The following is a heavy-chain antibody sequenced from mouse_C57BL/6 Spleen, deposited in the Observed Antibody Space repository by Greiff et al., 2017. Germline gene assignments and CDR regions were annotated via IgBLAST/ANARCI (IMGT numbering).Heavy chain of an antibody. CDR3: ALDRTGSWYIGV. Sequence: EVQLQQSGPELVKPGASVKLSCKASGYTFTDYYMNWVKQSPGKSLEWIGDINPNNGGTSYNKKFKGKATLTVDKSSSTAYMEPHRLTCGDSAVDYCALDRTGSWYIGVWGTGTTVTVSS. V-gene: IGHV1-26*01. D-gene: IGHD4-1*01. CDR1: GYTFTDYY. CDR2: INPNNGGT. J-gene: IGHJ1*03.